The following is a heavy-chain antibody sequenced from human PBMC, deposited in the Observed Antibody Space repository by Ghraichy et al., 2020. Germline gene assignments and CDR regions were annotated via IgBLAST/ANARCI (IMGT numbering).Heavy chain of an antibody. CDR1: PGSFSGYY. V-gene: IGHV4-34*01. J-gene: IGHJ6*03. CDR2: INHSGTA. D-gene: IGHD3/OR15-3a*01. Sequence: SPTLSLTCAVYPGSFSGYYWNWIRQPPGKGLEWIGEINHSGTAYYNPFLKSRVIISTDPSNNQFSLKLKSVTAADTAVYYCARSPGWTGYLAQYYYYMDVWGKGTTVTVSS. CDR3: ARSPGWTGYLAQYYYYMDV.